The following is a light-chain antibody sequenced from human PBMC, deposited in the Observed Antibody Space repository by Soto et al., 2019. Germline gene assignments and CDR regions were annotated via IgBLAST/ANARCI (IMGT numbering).Light chain of an antibody. J-gene: IGLJ1*01. V-gene: IGLV2-14*01. Sequence: QSALTQPAAVSGSPGQSITISCTGTSSDVGGYNYVSWYQQHPGKAPKLMIYEVNNRPSGVSNRFFGSKSGNTASLTISGLQAEDEADYYCSSFSTSTTPSLFGTGTKVTVL. CDR2: EVN. CDR1: SSDVGGYNY. CDR3: SSFSTSTTPSL.